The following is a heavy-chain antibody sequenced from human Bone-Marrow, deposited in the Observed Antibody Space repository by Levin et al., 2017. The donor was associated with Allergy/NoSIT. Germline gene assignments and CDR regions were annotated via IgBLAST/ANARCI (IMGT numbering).Heavy chain of an antibody. D-gene: IGHD6-13*01. CDR3: TRDQSGIAAVGTEGFDY. CDR1: GFTFGDYA. J-gene: IGHJ4*02. CDR2: IRSKAYGETT. V-gene: IGHV3-49*03. Sequence: GGSLRLSCTASGFTFGDYAMSWFRQAPGKGLEWVSFIRSKAYGETTVYAASVKGRFTISRDDSKSIAYLQMNSLKTEDTAVYYCTRDQSGIAAVGTEGFDYWGQGTLVTVSS.